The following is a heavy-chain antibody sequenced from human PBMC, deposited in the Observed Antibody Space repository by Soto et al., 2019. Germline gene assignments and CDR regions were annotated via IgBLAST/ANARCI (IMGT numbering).Heavy chain of an antibody. Sequence: QPGGSLRLSCAASGFTFSGSAMHWVRQASGKGLEWVGRIRSKANSYATAYAASVKGRFTISRDDSKNTAYLQMNSLKTEDTAVYYCTSSSYYYDSSGYYYYFDYWGQGTLVTVSS. CDR3: TSSSYYYDSSGYYYYFDY. V-gene: IGHV3-73*01. D-gene: IGHD3-22*01. CDR1: GFTFSGSA. J-gene: IGHJ4*02. CDR2: IRSKANSYAT.